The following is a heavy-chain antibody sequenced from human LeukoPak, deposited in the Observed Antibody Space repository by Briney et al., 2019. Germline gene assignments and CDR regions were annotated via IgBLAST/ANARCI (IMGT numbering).Heavy chain of an antibody. D-gene: IGHD2-15*01. CDR1: GYTFTGYY. Sequence: GASVKVSCKASGYTFTGYYMHWVRQAPGQGLEWMGITNPSGGSTSYAQKFQGRVTMTRDTSTSTVYMELSSLRSEDTAVYYCAREAYGYCSGGSCHSGPDYWGQGTLVTVSS. J-gene: IGHJ4*02. CDR3: AREAYGYCSGGSCHSGPDY. CDR2: TNPSGGST. V-gene: IGHV1-46*01.